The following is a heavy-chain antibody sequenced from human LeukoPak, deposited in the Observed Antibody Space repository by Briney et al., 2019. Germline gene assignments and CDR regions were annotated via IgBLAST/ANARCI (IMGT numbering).Heavy chain of an antibody. D-gene: IGHD6-13*01. Sequence: EASVKVSCPASGYTFSDHGIIWVRRAPGQGLEWVGWISAVNGDTKSARSVQGRLALTTDITTNTAFMELRSLRSDDTALYFCLRAIAPAAFDSWGQGTLITVSS. CDR3: LRAIAPAAFDS. J-gene: IGHJ5*01. V-gene: IGHV1-18*01. CDR1: GYTFSDHG. CDR2: ISAVNGDT.